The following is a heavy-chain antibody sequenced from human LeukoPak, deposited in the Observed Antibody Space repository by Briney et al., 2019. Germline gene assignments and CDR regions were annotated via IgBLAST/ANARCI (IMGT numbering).Heavy chain of an antibody. Sequence: GASVKVSCKASGCTFTSYGISWVRQAPGQGLEWMGWISAYNGNTNYAQKLQGRVTMTTDTSTSTAYMELRSLRSDDTAVYYCASDRGRYYDSSGTFDYWGQGTLVTVSS. D-gene: IGHD3-22*01. J-gene: IGHJ4*02. V-gene: IGHV1-18*01. CDR3: ASDRGRYYDSSGTFDY. CDR1: GCTFTSYG. CDR2: ISAYNGNT.